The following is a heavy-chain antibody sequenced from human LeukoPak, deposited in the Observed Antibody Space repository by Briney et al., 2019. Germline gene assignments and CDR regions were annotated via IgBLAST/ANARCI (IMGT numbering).Heavy chain of an antibody. D-gene: IGHD3-10*01. CDR1: GYTFTGYY. V-gene: IGHV1-2*06. CDR3: ARDPDSAWFGELFQPYFDY. CDR2: TNPNSGGT. J-gene: IGHJ4*02. Sequence: ASVKVSCKASGYTFTGYYMHWVRQAPGQGLEWMGRTNPNSGGTNYAQKFQGRVTLTRDTSISTAYMELSRLRSDDTAVYYCARDPDSAWFGELFQPYFDYWGQGTLVTVSS.